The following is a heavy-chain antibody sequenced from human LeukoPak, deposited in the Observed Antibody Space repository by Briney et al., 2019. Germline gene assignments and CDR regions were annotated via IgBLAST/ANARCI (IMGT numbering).Heavy chain of an antibody. V-gene: IGHV3-30*02. CDR3: ARDGEVGADFDY. J-gene: IGHJ4*02. CDR1: GFTFSSYG. D-gene: IGHD1-26*01. Sequence: GGSLRLSCAASGFTFSSYGMHWVRQAPGKGLEWVAFIRYDGSNKYYADSVKGRFTISRDNSKNTLYLQMNSLRAEDTAVYYCARDGEVGADFDYWGQGTLVTVSS. CDR2: IRYDGSNK.